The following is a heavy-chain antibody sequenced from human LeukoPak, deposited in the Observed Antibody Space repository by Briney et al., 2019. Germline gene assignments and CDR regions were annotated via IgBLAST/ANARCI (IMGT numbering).Heavy chain of an antibody. CDR1: GFTFSSYS. V-gene: IGHV3-7*01. Sequence: GGSLRLSCAASGFTFSSYSMSWVRQAPGKGLEWVANTNQEGSEKYYVDSVKGRFTISKDNAKNSLYLQMNSLRAEDTAVYYCARDPKWLDYWGQGTLVTVSS. CDR2: TNQEGSEK. CDR3: ARDPKWLDY. D-gene: IGHD5-12*01. J-gene: IGHJ4*02.